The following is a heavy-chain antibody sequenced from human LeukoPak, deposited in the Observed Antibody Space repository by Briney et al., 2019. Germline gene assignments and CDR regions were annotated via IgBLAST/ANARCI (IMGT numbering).Heavy chain of an antibody. Sequence: ASETLSLTCTVSGGSISSSSYYWGWIRQPPGKGLEWIGSIYYSGSTNYNPSLKSRVTISVDTSKNQFSLKLSSVTAADTAVYYCARDNDSSGNDAFDIWGQGTMVTVSS. V-gene: IGHV4-39*07. D-gene: IGHD3-22*01. CDR3: ARDNDSSGNDAFDI. CDR1: GGSISSSSYY. J-gene: IGHJ3*02. CDR2: IYYSGST.